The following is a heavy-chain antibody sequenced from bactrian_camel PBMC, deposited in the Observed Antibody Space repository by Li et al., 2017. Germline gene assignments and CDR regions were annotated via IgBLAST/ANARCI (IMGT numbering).Heavy chain of an antibody. CDR2: IATSSGRT. Sequence: QLVESGGGSVQAGGSLTLTCVAFGYTNSGHCMGWFRQAPGMGHERVASIATSSGRTYYTDSVKGRFVISHDRAKNTLYLQMNSLKPEDTAMYYCAAADPCLPFLARRPIMEVDFGNWGQGTQVTVS. V-gene: IGHV3S28*01. CDR1: GYTNSGHC. CDR3: AAADPCLPFLARRPIMEVDFGN. D-gene: IGHD1*01. J-gene: IGHJ6*01.